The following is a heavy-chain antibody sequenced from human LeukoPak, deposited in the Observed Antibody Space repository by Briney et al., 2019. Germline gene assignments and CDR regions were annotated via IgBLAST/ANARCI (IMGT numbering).Heavy chain of an antibody. Sequence: GGSLRLSCAASGFTVGSNTMGWVRQAPGKGLEWVSIIYSGGSISYADSVKGRFTISRDNSKNTLYLQMNSLRTEDTAVYYCARGGSYFDISGYYFYWGQGTLVTVSS. CDR3: ARGGSYFDISGYYFY. CDR2: IYSGGSI. D-gene: IGHD3-22*01. V-gene: IGHV3-66*01. CDR1: GFTVGSNT. J-gene: IGHJ4*02.